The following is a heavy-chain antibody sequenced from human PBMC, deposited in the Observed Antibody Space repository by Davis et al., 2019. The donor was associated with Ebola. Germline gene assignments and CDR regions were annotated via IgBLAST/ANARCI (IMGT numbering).Heavy chain of an antibody. Sequence: GESLKISCAASGFTFSSYAMSWVRQAPGKGLEWVSAISGSGGSTYYADSVKGRFTISRDNSKNTLYLQMNSLRAEDTAVYYCARDKRRQGFLERYYFDYWGQGTLVTVSS. CDR1: GFTFSSYA. CDR2: ISGSGGST. V-gene: IGHV3-23*01. CDR3: ARDKRRQGFLERYYFDY. J-gene: IGHJ4*02. D-gene: IGHD3-3*01.